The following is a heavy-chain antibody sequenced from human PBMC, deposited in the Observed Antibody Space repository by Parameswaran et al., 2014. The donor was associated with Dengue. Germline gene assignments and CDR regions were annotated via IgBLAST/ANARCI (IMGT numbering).Heavy chain of an antibody. D-gene: IGHD3-22*01. Sequence: WVRQAPGQGLEWMGRIIPILGIANYAQKFQGRVTITADKSTSTAYMELSSLRSEDTAVYYCARDMYYYDSSGYYYFDYWGQGTLVTVSS. J-gene: IGHJ4*02. CDR2: IIPILGIA. CDR3: ARDMYYYDSSGYYYFDY. V-gene: IGHV1-69*04.